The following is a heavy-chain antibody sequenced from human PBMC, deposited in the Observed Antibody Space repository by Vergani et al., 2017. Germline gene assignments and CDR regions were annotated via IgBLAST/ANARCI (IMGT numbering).Heavy chain of an antibody. V-gene: IGHV2-70*04. CDR2: IDWDDDK. CDR1: GCSLSTSGMR. CDR3: ARSSNWGSTCFDY. J-gene: IGHJ4*02. Sequence: QVTLKESGPALVKPTQTLTLTCTFSGCSLSTSGMRVSWIRQPPGKALEWLARIDWDDDKFSSTSLKTRLTISKDTSKKQVVLTMTNMDPVDTATYYCARSSNWGSTCFDYWGQGTLVTVSS. D-gene: IGHD7-27*01.